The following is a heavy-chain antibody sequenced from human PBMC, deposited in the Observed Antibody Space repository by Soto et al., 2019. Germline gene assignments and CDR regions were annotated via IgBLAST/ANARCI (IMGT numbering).Heavy chain of an antibody. D-gene: IGHD6-19*01. CDR2: ISAYNGNT. CDR3: ARETVAGLEGTDAFDI. Sequence: GASVKVSCKASGYTFTSYGISWVRQAPGQGLEGMGWISAYNGNTNYAQKLQRKVTMTTDTSKSKAYMELRSLRSDDTAVYYCARETVAGLEGTDAFDIWGQGTMVTVSS. J-gene: IGHJ3*02. V-gene: IGHV1-18*01. CDR1: GYTFTSYG.